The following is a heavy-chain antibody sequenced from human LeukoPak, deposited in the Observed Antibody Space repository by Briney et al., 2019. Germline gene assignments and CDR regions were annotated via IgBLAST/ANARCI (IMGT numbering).Heavy chain of an antibody. CDR2: ISSSSSYI. D-gene: IGHD3-16*02. V-gene: IGHV3-21*01. CDR3: ARDNSVGDIAWWFDP. Sequence: GGSLRLSCAASGFTFSSYSMNWVRQAPGKGLEWVSSISSSSSYIYYADSVKGRFTVSRDNAKKSLFLQMSSLRAEDTAVYYCARDNSVGDIAWWFDPWGQGTLVTVSS. CDR1: GFTFSSYS. J-gene: IGHJ5*02.